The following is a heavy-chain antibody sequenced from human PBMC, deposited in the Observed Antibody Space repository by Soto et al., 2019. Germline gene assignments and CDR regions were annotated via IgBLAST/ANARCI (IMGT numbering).Heavy chain of an antibody. J-gene: IGHJ5*02. V-gene: IGHV1-24*01. CDR1: GYTLTELS. Sequence: GASVKVSCKVSGYTLTELSMHWVRQAPGKGLEWMGGFDPEDGETIYAQKFQGRVTMTEDTSTDTAYMELSSLRSEDTAVYYCATMRSLEGGSITLEGLHGWFDPWGQGTLVTVSS. D-gene: IGHD1-26*01. CDR3: ATMRSLEGGSITLEGLHGWFDP. CDR2: FDPEDGET.